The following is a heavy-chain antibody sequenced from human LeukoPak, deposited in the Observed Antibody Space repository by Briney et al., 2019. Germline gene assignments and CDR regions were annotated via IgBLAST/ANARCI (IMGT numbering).Heavy chain of an antibody. J-gene: IGHJ4*02. CDR3: AKDLGLSSGFDY. D-gene: IGHD3-16*01. CDR1: GFTFSSYA. CDR2: ISGGGDST. V-gene: IGHV3-23*01. Sequence: GGSLRLSCAAPGFTFSSYAMSWVRQAPGKGPEWVSAISGGGDSTFYADAVRGRFTVSRDNSKNTLYLQMNSLRAEDTAVYHCAKDLGLSSGFDYWGQGTLVTVSS.